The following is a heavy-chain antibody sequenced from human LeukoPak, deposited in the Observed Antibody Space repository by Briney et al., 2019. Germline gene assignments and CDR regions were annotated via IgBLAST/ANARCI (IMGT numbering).Heavy chain of an antibody. J-gene: IGHJ4*02. CDR1: GFTFSHYC. Sequence: PGGSLRLSCVTSGFTFSHYCMRWVRQAPGKGLEWVSSIYFTGNYISYADSVKGRFTISRDNAKNSLYLQMNSLRAEDTAVYHCAREFNTVGNFDYWGQGTLVTVSS. D-gene: IGHD3-10*01. CDR3: AREFNTVGNFDY. CDR2: IYFTGNYI. V-gene: IGHV3-21*01.